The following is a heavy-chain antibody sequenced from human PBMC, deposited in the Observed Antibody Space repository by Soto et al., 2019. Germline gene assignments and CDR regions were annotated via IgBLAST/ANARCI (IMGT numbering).Heavy chain of an antibody. CDR3: ARDSRGIVVVPAARDYYYYGMDV. CDR2: IIPIFGTA. CDR1: GGTFSSYA. J-gene: IGHJ6*02. V-gene: IGHV1-69*13. D-gene: IGHD2-2*01. Sequence: SVKVSCKASGGTFSSYAISWVRQAPGQGLEWMGGIIPIFGTANYAQKFQGRVTITADESTSTAYMELSSLRSEDTAVYYCARDSRGIVVVPAARDYYYYGMDVWGQGTTVTVSS.